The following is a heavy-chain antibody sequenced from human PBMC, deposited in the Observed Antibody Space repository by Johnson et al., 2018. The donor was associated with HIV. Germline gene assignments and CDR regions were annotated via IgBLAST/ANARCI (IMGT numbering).Heavy chain of an antibody. CDR1: GFSFDDYG. V-gene: IGHV3-20*04. CDR2: IYSGGST. D-gene: IGHD1-26*01. CDR3: ARDWVGANAFDI. Sequence: EVQLVESGGGVVRPGGSLRLSCAASGFSFDDYGMSWVRQAPGKGLEWVSVIYSGGSTYYADSVKGRFTISRDNAKNSLYLHMNSLRAEDTAVYYCARDWVGANAFDIWGQGTMVTVSS. J-gene: IGHJ3*02.